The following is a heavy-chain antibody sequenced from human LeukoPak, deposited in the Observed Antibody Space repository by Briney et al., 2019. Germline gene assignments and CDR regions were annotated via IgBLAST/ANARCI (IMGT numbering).Heavy chain of an antibody. CDR3: AKAPYSSGLYYSDS. Sequence: GGSLRLSCAASGFTFATHAMHWVRQAPGKGLEWISVISTGGTTYYADSVKGRFTVSRHNSENILNLQMDSLRAEDSAMYYCAKAPYSSGLYYSDSWGQGTQVTVSS. CDR2: ISTGGTT. V-gene: IGHV3-23*01. J-gene: IGHJ4*02. CDR1: GFTFATHA. D-gene: IGHD3-22*01.